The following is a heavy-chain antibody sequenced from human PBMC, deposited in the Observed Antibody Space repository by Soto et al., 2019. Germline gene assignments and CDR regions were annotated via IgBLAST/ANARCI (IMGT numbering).Heavy chain of an antibody. CDR2: ISRSSSTI. CDR3: ARDRAGAQYGLDV. Sequence: EVQLVESGGGLVQPGGSLRLPCAPSGFTFSRYSMKWVPQARGTGLEWVSYISRSSSTIYYVDSVKGRFTISRDNAKNSLYLQMNSLRDEDTAVYYCARDRAGAQYGLDVWGQGTTVTVSS. J-gene: IGHJ6*02. V-gene: IGHV3-48*02. D-gene: IGHD1-26*01. CDR1: GFTFSRYS.